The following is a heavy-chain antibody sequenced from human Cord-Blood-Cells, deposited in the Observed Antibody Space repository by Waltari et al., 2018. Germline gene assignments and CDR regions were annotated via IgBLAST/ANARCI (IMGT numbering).Heavy chain of an antibody. CDR1: GFTFSSYW. Sequence: EVQLVESGGGLVQPGGSLRLSCAASGFTFSSYWMHWVRQAPGQGLVWVSRINSDGSSTSYADSVKGRFTISRDNAKNTLYLQMNSLRAEDTAVYYCARVAVYGDVFDYWGQGTLVTVSS. CDR3: ARVAVYGDVFDY. J-gene: IGHJ4*02. V-gene: IGHV3-74*01. CDR2: INSDGSST. D-gene: IGHD4-17*01.